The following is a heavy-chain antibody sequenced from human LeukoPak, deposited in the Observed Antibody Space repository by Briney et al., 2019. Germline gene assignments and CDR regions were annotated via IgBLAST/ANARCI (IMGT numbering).Heavy chain of an antibody. CDR2: IYTSGST. Sequence: SETPSLTCTVSGGSISSYYWSWIRQPAGEGLEWIGRIYTSGSTNYNPSLKSRVTMSVDTSKNQFSLKLSSVTVADTAVYYCARSYLDPRHGMDVWGQGTTVTVSS. D-gene: IGHD3-10*01. V-gene: IGHV4-4*07. CDR3: ARSYLDPRHGMDV. J-gene: IGHJ6*02. CDR1: GGSISSYY.